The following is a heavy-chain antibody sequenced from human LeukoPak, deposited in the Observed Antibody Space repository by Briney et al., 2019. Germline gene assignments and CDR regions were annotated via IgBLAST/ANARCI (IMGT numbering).Heavy chain of an antibody. V-gene: IGHV1-3*01. J-gene: IGHJ4*02. CDR2: MNAGNGYT. Sequence: ASVKVSCKASGYTFSSHGIYWVRQAPGQGLEWMGWMNAGNGYTKYSQQFQGRVTMTRDTSTSTVYMELSSLRSEDTAVYYCARGPGSYWGFDYWGQGTLVTVSS. CDR1: GYTFSSHG. CDR3: ARGPGSYWGFDY. D-gene: IGHD1-26*01.